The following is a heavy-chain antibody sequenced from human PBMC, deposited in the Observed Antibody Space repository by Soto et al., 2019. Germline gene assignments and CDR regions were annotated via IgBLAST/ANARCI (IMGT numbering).Heavy chain of an antibody. V-gene: IGHV4-34*01. CDR1: GWSFGVFQ. Sequence: SLTLCLTCDLGGWSFGVFQWSWIREHPVSGMEWIGERNHNGSTNYKPSLKSRVTISEDTSNNQYSLKLSSVTDADSAVYYCAREAYRCTGGNCYMVCGYWGQGTLVTVSS. J-gene: IGHJ4*02. CDR3: AREAYRCTGGNCYMVCGY. CDR2: RNHNGST. D-gene: IGHD2-8*02.